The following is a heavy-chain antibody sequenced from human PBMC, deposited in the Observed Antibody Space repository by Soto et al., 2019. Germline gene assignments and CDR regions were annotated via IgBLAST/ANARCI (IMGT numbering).Heavy chain of an antibody. CDR3: ARDLASRQRYYYGMDV. J-gene: IGHJ6*02. V-gene: IGHV3-11*01. CDR2: ISSTGNTV. CDR1: GFTFTDYY. Sequence: PGGSLRLSCAASGFTFTDYYMTWIRQAPGKGLEWVSHISSTGNTVYYADSVQGRFTISRDNAKNSMYLQMNSLRAEDTAVYYCARDLASRQRYYYGMDVWGQGTTVTVSS. D-gene: IGHD6-6*01.